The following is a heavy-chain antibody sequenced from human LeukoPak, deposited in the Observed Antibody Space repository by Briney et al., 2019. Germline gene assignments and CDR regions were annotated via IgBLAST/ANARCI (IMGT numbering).Heavy chain of an antibody. V-gene: IGHV3-23*01. CDR3: ASSGPYSSGWYAFDI. J-gene: IGHJ3*02. CDR1: GFTFGSYA. D-gene: IGHD6-19*01. Sequence: GGSLRLSCAASGFTFGSYAMSWVRQAPGMGLEWVSAISGSGGSTYYADSVKGRFTISRDNSKNTLYLQMNSLRAEDTAVYYCASSGPYSSGWYAFDIWGQGTMVTVSS. CDR2: ISGSGGST.